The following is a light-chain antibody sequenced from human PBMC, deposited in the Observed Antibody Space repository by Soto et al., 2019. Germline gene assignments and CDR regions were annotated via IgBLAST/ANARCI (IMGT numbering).Light chain of an antibody. CDR3: QTWDTGIRV. CDR2: VNSDGSH. J-gene: IGLJ3*02. V-gene: IGLV4-69*01. CDR1: SGHSSNA. Sequence: QPVLTQSPSASASLGASVKLTCTLSSGHSSNAIAWHKQQPEKGPRFLMKVNSDGSHSRGDGIPDRFTGSRSGAERYLTISSLQSEDEADYYCQTWDTGIRVFGGGTKLTVL.